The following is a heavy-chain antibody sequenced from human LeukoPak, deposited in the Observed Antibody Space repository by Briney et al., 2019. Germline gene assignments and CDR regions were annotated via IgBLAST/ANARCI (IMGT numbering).Heavy chain of an antibody. Sequence: SQTLSLTCTVSGGSISSGDYYWSWIRQPPGKGLEWIGYIYYSGTTNYNPSLKSRVTISVDTSKNQFSLNLISVTAADTAVYFCARGRGGGGSSNNWFDPWGQGTLVTVSS. CDR3: ARGRGGGGSSNNWFDP. D-gene: IGHD2-15*01. V-gene: IGHV4-30-4*01. J-gene: IGHJ5*02. CDR1: GGSISSGDYY. CDR2: IYYSGTT.